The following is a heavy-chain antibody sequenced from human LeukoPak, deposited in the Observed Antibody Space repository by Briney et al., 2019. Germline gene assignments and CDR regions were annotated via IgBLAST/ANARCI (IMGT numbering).Heavy chain of an antibody. CDR2: IWYDGSNK. D-gene: IGHD3-22*01. Sequence: GGSLRLSCAASGFTFSSYGMHWVRQAPGKGLEWVAVIWYDGSNKFYADSVKGRFTISRDNSKNTLYLQMNSLRAEDTAVYYCAKGFYDNSASGVFDIWGQGTMVTVSS. J-gene: IGHJ3*02. CDR1: GFTFSSYG. V-gene: IGHV3-33*06. CDR3: AKGFYDNSASGVFDI.